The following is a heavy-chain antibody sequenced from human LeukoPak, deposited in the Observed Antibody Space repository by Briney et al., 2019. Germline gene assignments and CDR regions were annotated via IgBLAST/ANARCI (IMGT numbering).Heavy chain of an antibody. CDR3: ASLIRGREYSNSEVDY. D-gene: IGHD6-6*01. J-gene: IGHJ4*02. V-gene: IGHV1-2*02. CDR1: GYTFIGYY. Sequence: GASVKVSCKASGYTFIGYYMHWVRQAPGQGLEWMGWINPNSGGTNYAQKFQGRVTMTRDTSINTAYMELSRLRSDDTAVYYCASLIRGREYSNSEVDYWGQGTLVTVPS. CDR2: INPNSGGT.